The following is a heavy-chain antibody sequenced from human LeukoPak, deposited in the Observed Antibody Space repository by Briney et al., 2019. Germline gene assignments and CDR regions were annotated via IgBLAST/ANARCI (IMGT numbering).Heavy chain of an antibody. D-gene: IGHD3-10*01. V-gene: IGHV3-21*01. CDR3: TREGVDVFDI. J-gene: IGHJ3*02. Sequence: GGSLRLSCAASGFTFSSYNMNWVRQAPGKGLEWVSSISTGGTYIYYADSVKGRFTISRDNTKNSLYLQMNSLRAEDTAVYYCTREGVDVFDIWGQGTMVTVSS. CDR2: ISTGGTYI. CDR1: GFTFSSYN.